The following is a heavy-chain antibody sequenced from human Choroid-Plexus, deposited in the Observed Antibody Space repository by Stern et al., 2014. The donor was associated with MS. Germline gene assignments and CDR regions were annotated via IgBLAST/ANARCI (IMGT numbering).Heavy chain of an antibody. V-gene: IGHV3-30*18. CDR2: VSYDGSNK. CDR3: AKDRQYLTYFFDH. J-gene: IGHJ5*02. D-gene: IGHD2/OR15-2a*01. CDR1: GFTFGSCA. Sequence: VQLVQSGGGVVQPGRPLRLSCVASGFTFGSCAMHWVRQAPGKGLEWVAGVSYDGSNKYYADYVKGRFTISRDNSQNTIYMQMSSLRPEDTAVYYCAKDRQYLTYFFDHWGQGSLVTVSS.